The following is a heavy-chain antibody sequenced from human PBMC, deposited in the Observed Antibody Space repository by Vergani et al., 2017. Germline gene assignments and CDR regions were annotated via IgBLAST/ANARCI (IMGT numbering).Heavy chain of an antibody. CDR3: ARGQYYYDSSGYYYYYYGMDV. D-gene: IGHD3-22*01. J-gene: IGHJ6*02. CDR1: GGTFSSYT. Sequence: QVQLVQSGAEVKKPGSSVKVSCKASGGTFSSYTISWVRQAPGQGLEWMGRISPILGIANYAQKFQGRVTITADKSTSTAYMELSSLRSEDTAVYYCARGQYYYDSSGYYYYYYGMDVWGQGTTVTVSS. CDR2: ISPILGIA. V-gene: IGHV1-69*02.